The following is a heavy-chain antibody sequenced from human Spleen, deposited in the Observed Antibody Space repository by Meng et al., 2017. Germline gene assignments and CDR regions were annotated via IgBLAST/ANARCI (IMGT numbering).Heavy chain of an antibody. CDR2: ISSSTTYI. D-gene: IGHD3-9*01. V-gene: IGHV3-21*01. J-gene: IGHJ6*02. Sequence: GESLKISCAGSGFTFSSYSMNWVRHAPGKGLEWVSFISSSTTYIYYADSVKGRFTISRDNAKNSLYLQMNSLRAEDTAEYYCARSYDILSGYSGYHYGMDVWGQGTTVTVSS. CDR3: ARSYDILSGYSGYHYGMDV. CDR1: GFTFSSYS.